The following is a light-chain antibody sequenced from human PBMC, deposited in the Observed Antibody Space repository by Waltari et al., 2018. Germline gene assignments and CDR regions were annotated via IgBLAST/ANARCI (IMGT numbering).Light chain of an antibody. CDR2: DVS. CDR3: CSYAGSYTFG. J-gene: IGLJ3*02. Sequence: QSALTQPRSVSGSPGQSVTISCTGTSSDVGGYHNFSCYQQHPGKAPKLLIYDVSKRPSGVPDRFSGSKSGNTASLTISGLQAEDEADYYCCSYAGSYTFGFGGGTKLTVL. CDR1: SSDVGGYHN. V-gene: IGLV2-11*01.